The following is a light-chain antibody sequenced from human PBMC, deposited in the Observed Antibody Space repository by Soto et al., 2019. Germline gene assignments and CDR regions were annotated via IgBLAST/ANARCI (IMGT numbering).Light chain of an antibody. V-gene: IGKV3-20*01. Sequence: EIVLTQSPGTLSLSPGERATLSCRASQSVSNSYLAWYQQKPGQAPSLLIYGASSRATGIPDRFSGSGSGTDFTLTISILEPEDFAVYYWQQYATSWWTFGQGTKVEIK. CDR1: QSVSNSY. CDR2: GAS. CDR3: QQYATSWWT. J-gene: IGKJ1*01.